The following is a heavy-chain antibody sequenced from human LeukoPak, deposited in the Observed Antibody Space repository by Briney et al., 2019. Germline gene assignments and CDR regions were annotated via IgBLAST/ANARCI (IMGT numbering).Heavy chain of an antibody. V-gene: IGHV3-33*01. CDR3: ARGDPTVTTKQNFDY. CDR2: VWYDGSKK. Sequence: PGRSLRLSCAASGFRFSNYDMHWVRQAPGKGVEGVAVVWYDGSKKYYADSVKGRFTISRDNSKNTLYLQMNSLRVEDTAVYYCARGDPTVTTKQNFDYWGQGTLVTVSS. D-gene: IGHD4-17*01. CDR1: GFRFSNYD. J-gene: IGHJ4*02.